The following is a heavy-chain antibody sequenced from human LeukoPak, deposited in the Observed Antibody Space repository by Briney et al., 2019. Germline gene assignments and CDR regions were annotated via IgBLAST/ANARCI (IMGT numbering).Heavy chain of an antibody. CDR1: GGSFSGYY. D-gene: IGHD6-6*01. V-gene: IGHV4-34*01. J-gene: IGHJ5*02. CDR3: ARVEYSSSSGNWFDP. Sequence: PSETLSLTCAVYGGSFSGYYWSWIRQPPGKGLEWIGEINHSGSTNYNPSLKSRVTISVDTSKNQFSLKLSSVTAADTAVYYCARVEYSSSSGNWFDPWGQGTLVTVSS. CDR2: INHSGST.